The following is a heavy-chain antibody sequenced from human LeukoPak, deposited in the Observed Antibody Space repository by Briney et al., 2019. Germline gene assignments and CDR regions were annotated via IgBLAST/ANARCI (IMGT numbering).Heavy chain of an antibody. J-gene: IGHJ4*02. CDR3: ARSELLWFGGVNSGFDY. CDR2: IYHSGST. D-gene: IGHD3-10*01. V-gene: IGHV4-4*09. Sequence: PSETLSLTCTVSGGPISSYYWSWIRQPPGKGLEWIGYIYHSGSTYYNPSLKSRVTISVDRSKNQFSLKLSSVTAADTAVYYCARSELLWFGGVNSGFDYWGQGTLVTVSS. CDR1: GGPISSYY.